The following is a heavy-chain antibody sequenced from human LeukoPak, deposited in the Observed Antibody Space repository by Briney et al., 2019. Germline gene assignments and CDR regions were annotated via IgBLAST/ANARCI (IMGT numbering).Heavy chain of an antibody. Sequence: ASETLSLTCTVSGGYISSYYWSWIRQTPGKGLEWIGSIYYFGSINYYNPSLKSRVSMSLDTSKNQFSLKLSSVTAADTAVYYCVRDAFGYGYYYYMDVWGKGTRVTVSS. CDR3: VRDAFGYGYYYYMDV. V-gene: IGHV4-59*01. J-gene: IGHJ6*03. CDR1: GGYISSYY. CDR2: IYYFGSI. D-gene: IGHD4-17*01.